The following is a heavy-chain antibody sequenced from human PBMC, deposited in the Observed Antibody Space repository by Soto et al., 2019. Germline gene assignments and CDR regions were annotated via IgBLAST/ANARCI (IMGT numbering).Heavy chain of an antibody. D-gene: IGHD4-17*01. Sequence: PGGSLRLSCAASGFTFSTYSMNWVRQAPGKGLEWVSSISSSGGTTYYADSVKGRFTISRDNSKNTVYLQMNGLRAEDTAVYYCAKVDSGDYEARWGQGTQVTVSS. CDR2: ISSSGGTT. V-gene: IGHV3-23*01. CDR3: AKVDSGDYEAR. J-gene: IGHJ4*02. CDR1: GFTFSTYS.